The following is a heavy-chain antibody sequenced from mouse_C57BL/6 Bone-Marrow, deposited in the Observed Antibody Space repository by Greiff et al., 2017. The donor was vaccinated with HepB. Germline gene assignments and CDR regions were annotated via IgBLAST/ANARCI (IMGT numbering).Heavy chain of an antibody. D-gene: IGHD1-1*01. CDR3: ESSNAH. V-gene: IGHV1-82*01. CDR1: GYAFSSSW. CDR2: IYPGDGDT. Sequence: QVQLQQSGPELVKPGASVKISCKASGYAFSSSWMNWVKQRPGKGLEWIGRIYPGDGDTNYNGKFKGKATLTADKSSSTAYMQLSSLTSEDSAVYFCESSNAHWGKETLVTVSA. J-gene: IGHJ3*01.